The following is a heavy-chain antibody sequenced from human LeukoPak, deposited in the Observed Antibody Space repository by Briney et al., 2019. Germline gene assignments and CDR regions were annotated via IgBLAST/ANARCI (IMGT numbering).Heavy chain of an antibody. J-gene: IGHJ4*02. CDR1: GFTFNSYG. D-gene: IGHD2-21*02. CDR2: ISYDGSNK. Sequence: GGSLRLSCAASGFTFNSYGMHWVRQAPGKGLEWVAVISYDGSNKYYADSVKGRFTISRDNSKNTVTLQMNSLRAEDTAVYYCATHYAAYCGGDCYSFFDYWGQGTLVTVSS. CDR3: ATHYAAYCGGDCYSFFDY. V-gene: IGHV3-30*03.